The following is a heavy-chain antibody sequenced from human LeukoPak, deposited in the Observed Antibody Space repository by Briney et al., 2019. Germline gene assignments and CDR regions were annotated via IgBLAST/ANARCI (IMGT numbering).Heavy chain of an antibody. CDR3: AKEAYSSSWYVVDY. CDR1: GFTFSSYG. Sequence: GGSLRPSCAASGFTFSSYGMHWVRQAPGKGLEWVAVIWYDGSNKYYADSVKGRFAISRDNSKNTLYLQMNSLRAEDTAVYYCAKEAYSSSWYVVDYWGQGTLVTVSS. J-gene: IGHJ4*02. V-gene: IGHV3-33*06. D-gene: IGHD6-13*01. CDR2: IWYDGSNK.